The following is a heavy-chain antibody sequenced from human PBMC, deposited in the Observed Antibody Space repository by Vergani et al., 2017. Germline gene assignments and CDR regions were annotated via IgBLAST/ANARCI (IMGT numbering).Heavy chain of an antibody. CDR1: GFTFSNAW. D-gene: IGHD1-26*01. J-gene: IGHJ6*02. CDR2: IKSKTDGGTT. V-gene: IGHV3-15*01. Sequence: EVQLVESGGGLVKPGGSLRLSCAASGFTFSNAWMSWVRQAPGKGLEWVGRIKSKTDGGTTDYAAPVKGRFTISRDDSKNTLYLQMNSLKTEDTAVYYCTTSXDTTPYYYYYGMDVWGQGTTVTVSS. CDR3: TTSXDTTPYYYYYGMDV.